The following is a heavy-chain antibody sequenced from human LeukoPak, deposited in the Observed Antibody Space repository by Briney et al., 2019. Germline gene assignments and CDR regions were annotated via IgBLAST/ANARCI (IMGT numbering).Heavy chain of an antibody. D-gene: IGHD3-16*01. CDR2: INPNSGGT. V-gene: IGHV1-2*02. CDR3: ASGSLASYFAH. Sequence: ASVKVSCKASGYTFSGYYMHWVRQAPGQGLEWMGWINPNSGGTKYVQKFQGRVTMTRDTSISTACMELSRLRSDDTAVYYCASGSLASYFAHGGKGPLVTVS. CDR1: GYTFSGYY. J-gene: IGHJ4*02.